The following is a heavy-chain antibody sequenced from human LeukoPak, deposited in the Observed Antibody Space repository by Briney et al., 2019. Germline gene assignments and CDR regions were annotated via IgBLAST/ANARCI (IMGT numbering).Heavy chain of an antibody. D-gene: IGHD2-15*01. CDR2: IYYSGST. V-gene: IGHV4-59*01. Sequence: SETLSLTCTVSGVSISSYYWSWIQQPPGKGLEWIGYIYYSGSTNYNPSLKSRVTISVDTSKNQFSLKLSSVTAADTAVYYCARSRVANDWFDPWGQGTLVTVSS. CDR3: ARSRVANDWFDP. CDR1: GVSISSYY. J-gene: IGHJ5*02.